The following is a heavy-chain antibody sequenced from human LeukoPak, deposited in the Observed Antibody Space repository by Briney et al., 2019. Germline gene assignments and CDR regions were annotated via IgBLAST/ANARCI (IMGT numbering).Heavy chain of an antibody. V-gene: IGHV3-23*01. Sequence: GGSLRLSCAASGFTLSSFAMNWVRQAPGKGLEWVSAISGSGGTTFYADSVKGRLTISRDISKNTLYLQMNSLRAEDTAVYYCVKRTVNYPFDFWGQGTLVTVSS. CDR1: GFTLSSFA. CDR3: VKRTVNYPFDF. D-gene: IGHD1-7*01. CDR2: ISGSGGTT. J-gene: IGHJ4*02.